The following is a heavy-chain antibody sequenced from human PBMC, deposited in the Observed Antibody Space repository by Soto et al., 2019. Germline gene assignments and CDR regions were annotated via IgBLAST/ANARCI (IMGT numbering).Heavy chain of an antibody. CDR3: ARGLTYGDFDF. V-gene: IGHV1-69*06. CDR2: IIPIFGTA. CDR1: EDTFRNYA. Sequence: QVELVQSGAEVKKPGSSVKVSCQASEDTFRNYAISWVRQAPGQGLEWMGGIIPIFGTANYAQKFQGRVTITADISANTVYLELSSLRSEDTAVYFCARGLTYGDFDFWGQGTLVDVSS. J-gene: IGHJ4*02. D-gene: IGHD4-17*01.